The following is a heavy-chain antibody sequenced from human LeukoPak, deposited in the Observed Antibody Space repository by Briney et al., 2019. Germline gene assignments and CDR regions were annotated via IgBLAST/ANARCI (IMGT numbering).Heavy chain of an antibody. CDR2: IHHSGGT. Sequence: SETLSLTCAVYGGSFSGYYWSWIRQPPGKGLEWIGEIHHSGGTNYNPSLMSRVTISEDTSKNQFSLKLGSVTAADTAVYYCARGRGAAAREGYWGQGTLVTVSS. CDR1: GGSFSGYY. J-gene: IGHJ4*02. V-gene: IGHV4-34*01. CDR3: ARGRGAAAREGY. D-gene: IGHD6-13*01.